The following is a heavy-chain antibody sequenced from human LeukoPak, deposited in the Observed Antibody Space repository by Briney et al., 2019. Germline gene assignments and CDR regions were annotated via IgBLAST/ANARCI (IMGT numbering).Heavy chain of an antibody. Sequence: GGSLRLSCAASTFTFSNYAMHWVRQAPGKGLEWVAVISFDGSNKYYADSVRGRFTISRDNSKNTLYLQMNSLRAEDTAVYYCVIHSGPRGYWGQGTLLTVSS. CDR1: TFTFSNYA. CDR3: VIHSGPRGY. J-gene: IGHJ4*02. CDR2: ISFDGSNK. V-gene: IGHV3-30-3*01.